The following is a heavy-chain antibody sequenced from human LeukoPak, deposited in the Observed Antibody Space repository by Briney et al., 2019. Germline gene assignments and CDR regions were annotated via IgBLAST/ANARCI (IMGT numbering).Heavy chain of an antibody. Sequence: GGSLRLSCAASGFTFSSYSMNWVRQAPGKGLEWVAVISYDGSNKYYADSVKGRFAISRDNSKNTLYLQMNSLRAEDTAVYYCARVGSIYYYDSRGFDYWGQGTLVTVSS. CDR1: GFTFSSYS. J-gene: IGHJ4*02. D-gene: IGHD3-22*01. CDR2: ISYDGSNK. CDR3: ARVGSIYYYDSRGFDY. V-gene: IGHV3-30*03.